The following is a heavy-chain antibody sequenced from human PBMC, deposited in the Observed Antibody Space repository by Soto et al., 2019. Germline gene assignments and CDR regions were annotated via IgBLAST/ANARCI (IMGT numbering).Heavy chain of an antibody. D-gene: IGHD3-22*01. V-gene: IGHV4-4*02. CDR1: GGSISSSNW. CDR2: IYHSGST. Sequence: QVQLQESGPGLVKPSGTLSLTCAVSGGSISSSNWWSWVRQPPGKGLEWIGEIYHSGSTNYNPSLKSRVTISVDKSKNQFSLKLSSVTAADTAVYYCASKVTYYDSSGYYSYFDYWGQGTLVTVSS. CDR3: ASKVTYYDSSGYYSYFDY. J-gene: IGHJ4*02.